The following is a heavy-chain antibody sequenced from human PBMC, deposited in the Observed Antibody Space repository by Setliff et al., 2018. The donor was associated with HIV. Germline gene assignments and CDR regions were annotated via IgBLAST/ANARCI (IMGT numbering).Heavy chain of an antibody. CDR3: ARESIADMY. Sequence: GGSLRLSCVASGFSFSTYWMSWVRQAPGKGLEWVANIKQRGSEKYYVDSVKGRFTISRDDAKNSLYLQMNSLRAEDTAVYYCARESIADMYWGQGTLVTVSS. J-gene: IGHJ4*02. CDR1: GFSFSTYW. CDR2: IKQRGSEK. V-gene: IGHV3-7*01. D-gene: IGHD6-6*01.